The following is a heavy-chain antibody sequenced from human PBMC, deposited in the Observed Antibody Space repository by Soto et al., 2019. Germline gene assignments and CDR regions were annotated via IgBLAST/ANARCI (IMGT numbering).Heavy chain of an antibody. Sequence: EVQLVESGGGLVQPGGSLRLSCAASGFTFSSYSMNWVRQAPGKGLEWVSYISSSSSTIYYADSVKGRFTISRDNAKNQLYLQMNSLRAEDTAVYYCARARRVPAAILPPFDIWGQGRMVTVSS. CDR2: ISSSSSTI. CDR1: GFTFSSYS. D-gene: IGHD2-2*02. J-gene: IGHJ3*02. V-gene: IGHV3-48*01. CDR3: ARARRVPAAILPPFDI.